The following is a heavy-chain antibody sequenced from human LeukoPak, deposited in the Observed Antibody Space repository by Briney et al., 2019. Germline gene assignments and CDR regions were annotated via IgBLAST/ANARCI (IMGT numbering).Heavy chain of an antibody. V-gene: IGHV3-23*01. CDR3: AKVWIAVSGAFDI. J-gene: IGHJ3*02. CDR2: ISGSGGST. D-gene: IGHD6-19*01. Sequence: PGGSLRLSCAASGFTVSNNYMSWVRQAPGKGLELVSAISGSGGSTYYADSVKGRFTISRDNSKNTLYLQMNSLRAEDTAVYYCAKVWIAVSGAFDIWGQGTMVTVSS. CDR1: GFTVSNNY.